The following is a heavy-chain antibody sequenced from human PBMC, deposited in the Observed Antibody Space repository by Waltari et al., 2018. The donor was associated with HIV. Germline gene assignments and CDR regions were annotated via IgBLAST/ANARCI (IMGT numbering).Heavy chain of an antibody. J-gene: IGHJ4*02. CDR1: GYTFTSYG. CDR3: ARDLYSESQGDFEY. Sequence: QVHLVQSGAEVTKPGASVKVSGKAAGYTFTSYGIIWVRQAPGQGLEWKGWISVYHGNTNNAQIYQGRVTMTTDTSTHTAYMELRSLRSDDTAVYYCARDLYSESQGDFEYWGQGTLVTVS. CDR2: ISVYHGNT. D-gene: IGHD1-26*01. V-gene: IGHV1-18*01.